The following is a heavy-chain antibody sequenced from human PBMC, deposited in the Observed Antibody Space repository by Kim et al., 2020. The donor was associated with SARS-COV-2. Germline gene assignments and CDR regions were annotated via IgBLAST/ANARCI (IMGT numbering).Heavy chain of an antibody. CDR3: TTVSMR. CDR2: IKSKTDGGTA. Sequence: GGSLRLSCAVSGIPFSNAWMNWVRQTPGKGLEWIGRIKSKTDGGTADYAAPVKGRFTISRDDSKNTLYLLMNSLKNEDSGVYYCTTVSMRWGQGTLVTVSS. CDR1: GIPFSNAW. J-gene: IGHJ4*02. D-gene: IGHD2-2*01. V-gene: IGHV3-15*01.